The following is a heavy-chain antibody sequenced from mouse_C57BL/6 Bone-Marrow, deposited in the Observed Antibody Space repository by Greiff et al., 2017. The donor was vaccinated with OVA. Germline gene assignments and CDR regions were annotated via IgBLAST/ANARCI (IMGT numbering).Heavy chain of an antibody. CDR3: TTPYDGNYVDFDV. CDR2: IDPENGDT. J-gene: IGHJ1*03. V-gene: IGHV14-4*01. D-gene: IGHD2-10*01. Sequence: EVQLQESGAELVRPGASVKLSCTASGFNIKDDYMHWVKQRPEQGLEWIGWIDPENGDTEYASKFQGKATITADTSSNTAYLQLSSLTAEDTAVYYCTTPYDGNYVDFDVWGTGTTVTVSS. CDR1: GFNIKDDY.